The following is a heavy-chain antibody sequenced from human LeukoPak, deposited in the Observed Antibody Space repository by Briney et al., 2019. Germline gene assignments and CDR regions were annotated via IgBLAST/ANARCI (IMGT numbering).Heavy chain of an antibody. CDR2: INPSGGST. D-gene: IGHD3-22*01. Sequence: GASVKVSCKASGYTFTSYYMHWVRQAPGQGLEWMGIINPSGGSTSYAQKFQGRVTMTRDMSTSTVYMELSSLRSEDTAVYYCARDLSRGYDSIFEKTADAFDIWGQGTMVTVSS. CDR3: ARDLSRGYDSIFEKTADAFDI. J-gene: IGHJ3*02. V-gene: IGHV1-46*01. CDR1: GYTFTSYY.